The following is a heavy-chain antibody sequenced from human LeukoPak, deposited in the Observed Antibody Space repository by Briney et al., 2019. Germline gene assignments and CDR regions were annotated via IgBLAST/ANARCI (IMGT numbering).Heavy chain of an antibody. CDR1: GASVTTSY. CDR3: ARLIAEVGRGTNYFDK. V-gene: IGHV4-4*07. J-gene: IGHJ4*02. CDR2: VYISGDT. D-gene: IGHD2-21*01. Sequence: SETLSLTCTVSGASVTTSYWSWIRQSAGKGLEWIGRVYISGDTKYNPSLMGRVFMSLDVSKGQFSLSLRSVTAADTAVYFCARLIAEVGRGTNYFDKWGQGTPVTVSS.